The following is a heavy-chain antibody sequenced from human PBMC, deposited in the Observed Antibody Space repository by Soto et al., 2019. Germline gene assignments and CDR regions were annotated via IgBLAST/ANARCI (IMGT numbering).Heavy chain of an antibody. D-gene: IGHD3-3*01. J-gene: IGHJ6*03. Sequence: GSGPTLVNPTETLTLTCTVSGFSLSNARMGVSWIRQPPGKALEWLAHIFSNDEKSYSTSLKSRLTISKDTSKSQVVLTMTNMDPVDTATYYCAQVVCYDFWSGYYGPYYYYYMDVWGKGTTVTVSS. CDR2: IFSNDEK. CDR3: AQVVCYDFWSGYYGPYYYYYMDV. V-gene: IGHV2-26*01. CDR1: GFSLSNARMG.